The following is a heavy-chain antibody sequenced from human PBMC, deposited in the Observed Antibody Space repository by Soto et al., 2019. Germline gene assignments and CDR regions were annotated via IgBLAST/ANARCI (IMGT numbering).Heavy chain of an antibody. CDR3: ARDFVVVVAATNYYYYYGMDV. D-gene: IGHD2-15*01. J-gene: IGHJ6*02. CDR2: INPNSGGT. CDR1: GYTFTGYY. V-gene: IGHV1-2*04. Sequence: SLKVSCKASGYTFTGYYMHWVRQAPGQGLEWMGWINPNSGGTNYAQKFQGWVTMTRDTSISTAYMELSRLRSDDTAVYYCARDFVVVVAATNYYYYYGMDVWGQGTTVTVYS.